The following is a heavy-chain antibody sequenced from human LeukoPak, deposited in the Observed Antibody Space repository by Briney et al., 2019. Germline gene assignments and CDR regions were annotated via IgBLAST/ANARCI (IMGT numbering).Heavy chain of an antibody. J-gene: IGHJ4*02. D-gene: IGHD2-2*01. CDR2: IYYSGST. CDR1: GGSISSGGYY. V-gene: IGHV4-31*03. CDR3: ARVITEYQLHSFDY. Sequence: SETLSLTCTVSGGSISSGGYYWSWIRQHPGKGLEWIGYIYYSGSTYYNPSLKSRVTISVDTSKNQFSLKLSSVTAADTAVYYCARVITEYQLHSFDYWGQGTLVTVSS.